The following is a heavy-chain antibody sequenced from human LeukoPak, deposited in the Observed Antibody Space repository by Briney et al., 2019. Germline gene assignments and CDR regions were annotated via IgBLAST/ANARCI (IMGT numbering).Heavy chain of an antibody. Sequence: GGSLRLSCAASGFTFSSYSMNWVRQAPGKGLEWGSPISSSSSYIYYADSVKGRFTISRDNAKNSLYLQMNSLRAEDTAVYYCARDTAAGAFDIWGQGTMVTVSS. CDR1: GFTFSSYS. V-gene: IGHV3-21*01. CDR2: ISSSSSYI. CDR3: ARDTAAGAFDI. D-gene: IGHD6-13*01. J-gene: IGHJ3*02.